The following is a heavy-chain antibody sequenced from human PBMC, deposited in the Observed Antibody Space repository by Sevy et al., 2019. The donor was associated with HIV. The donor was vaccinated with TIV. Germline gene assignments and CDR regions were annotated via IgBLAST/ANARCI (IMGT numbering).Heavy chain of an antibody. CDR2: VYYEGGT. Sequence: SETLSLTCIVSGGSISYYHWTWIRHSPGKGLEWIGYVYYEGGTEYNTPFKSRFTMSVDTSKNQFSLKMRSVTAADTAVYYCARIGNCGGDCYSFDYWGQGTLVTVSS. CDR3: ARIGNCGGDCYSFDY. V-gene: IGHV4-59*13. J-gene: IGHJ4*02. D-gene: IGHD2-21*02. CDR1: GGSISYYH.